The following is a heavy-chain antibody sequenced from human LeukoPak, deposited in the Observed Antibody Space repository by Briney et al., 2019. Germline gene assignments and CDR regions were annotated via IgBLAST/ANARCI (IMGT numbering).Heavy chain of an antibody. Sequence: PGGSLRLSCAASGFTFSSYDMHWVRQAPGKGLEWVAVISYDGSNKYYADSVKGRFTISRDNSKNTLYLQMNSLRAEDTAVYYCAREGREDYYYYMDVWGKGTTVTVSS. CDR2: ISYDGSNK. J-gene: IGHJ6*03. CDR1: GFTFSSYD. CDR3: AREGREDYYYYMDV. V-gene: IGHV3-30*04.